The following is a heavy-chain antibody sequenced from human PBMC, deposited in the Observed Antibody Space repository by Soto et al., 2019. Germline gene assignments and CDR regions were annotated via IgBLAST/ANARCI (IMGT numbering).Heavy chain of an antibody. CDR3: ARDSNYYDSSGSWPFVY. V-gene: IGHV1-3*01. CDR2: INAGNGNT. CDR1: GYTFANYA. Sequence: ASVKVSCKASGYTFANYAMHWVRQAPGQRLEWMGWINAGNGNTKYSQKFQARVTITRDTSASTAYMELSSLRAEDTAVYYCARDSNYYDSSGSWPFVYWGQGTLVTVSS. D-gene: IGHD3-22*01. J-gene: IGHJ4*02.